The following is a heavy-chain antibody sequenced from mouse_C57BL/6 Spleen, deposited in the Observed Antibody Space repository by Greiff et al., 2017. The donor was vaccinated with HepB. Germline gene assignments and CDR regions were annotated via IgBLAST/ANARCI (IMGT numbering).Heavy chain of an antibody. J-gene: IGHJ1*03. Sequence: QVQLQQPGAELVKPGASVKLSCKASGYTFTSYWMQWVKQRPGQGLEWIGEIDPSDSYTNYNQKFKGKATLTVDTSSSTAYMQLSSLTSEDSAVYYCARFERRGYFDVWGTGTTVTVSS. CDR1: GYTFTSYW. CDR3: ARFERRGYFDV. CDR2: IDPSDSYT. V-gene: IGHV1-50*01.